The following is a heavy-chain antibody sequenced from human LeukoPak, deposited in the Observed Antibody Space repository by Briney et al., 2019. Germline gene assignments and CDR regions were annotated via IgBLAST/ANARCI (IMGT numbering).Heavy chain of an antibody. Sequence: GGSLRLSCAASGFTFSNYGMHWVRQAPGKGLEWVTFIRYNGSNKYYADSVKGRFTISRDNSKNTLFLQMNSLRAEDTAVYYCAKDKGWELRYCDYWGQGTLVTVSS. CDR3: AKDKGWELRYCDY. CDR2: IRYNGSNK. CDR1: GFTFSNYG. D-gene: IGHD4-23*01. V-gene: IGHV3-30*02. J-gene: IGHJ4*02.